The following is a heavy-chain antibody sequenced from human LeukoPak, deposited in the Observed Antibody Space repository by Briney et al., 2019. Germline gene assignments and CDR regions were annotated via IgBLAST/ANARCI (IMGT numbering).Heavy chain of an antibody. V-gene: IGHV4-59*01. J-gene: IGHJ3*02. D-gene: IGHD3-3*01. Sequence: PSETLSLTCTVSGGSISSYYWSWIRQPPGKGLEWIGYIYYSGSTNYNPSLKSRVTISVDTSKNQFSLKLSSVTAADTAVYYCARTYYDFWSGYYSAPGVGAFDIWGQGTMVTVSS. CDR1: GGSISSYY. CDR3: ARTYYDFWSGYYSAPGVGAFDI. CDR2: IYYSGST.